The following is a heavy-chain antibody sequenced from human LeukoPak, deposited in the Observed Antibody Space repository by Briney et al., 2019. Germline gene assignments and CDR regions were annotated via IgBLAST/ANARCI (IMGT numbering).Heavy chain of an antibody. Sequence: GASVKVSCKVSGYSLTDLSLHWVRQAAGKGLEWMGGIIPIFGTANYAQKFQGRVTITTDEHTSTAYMELSSLRSEDTAVYYCAREFFGSGEYYYYYMDVWGKGTTVTVSS. D-gene: IGHD3-10*01. CDR3: AREFFGSGEYYYYYMDV. V-gene: IGHV1-69*05. CDR1: GYSLTDLS. CDR2: IIPIFGTA. J-gene: IGHJ6*03.